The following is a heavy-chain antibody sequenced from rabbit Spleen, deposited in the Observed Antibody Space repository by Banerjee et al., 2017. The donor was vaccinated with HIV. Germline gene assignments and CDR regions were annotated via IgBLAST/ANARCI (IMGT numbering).Heavy chain of an antibody. CDR1: GFSLSSGYW. Sequence: QEQLEESGGDLVKPEGSLTLTCTASGFSLSSGYWICWVRQAPGKGLELIACIYTGASGSMWYASWAKGRFTISKTSSTTVTLQMTSLTAADTATHFCARHAWLPLWGQGTLVTVS. D-gene: IGHD1-1*01. V-gene: IGHV1S45*01. CDR3: ARHAWLPL. CDR2: IYTGASGSM. J-gene: IGHJ4*01.